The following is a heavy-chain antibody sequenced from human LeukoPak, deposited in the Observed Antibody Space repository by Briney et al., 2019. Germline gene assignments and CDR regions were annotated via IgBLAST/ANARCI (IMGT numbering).Heavy chain of an antibody. CDR2: IYYSWST. CDR1: GGSISSYY. CDR3: ARDRAYYDSSGYYHYYYYGMDV. J-gene: IGHJ6*02. Sequence: PSETLSLTCTVSGGSISSYYWSWIRQPPGKGLEWIGYIYYSWSTNYNPSLKSRVTISVDTSKNQFSLKLSSVTAADTAVYYCARDRAYYDSSGYYHYYYYGMDVWGQGTTVTVSS. V-gene: IGHV4-59*01. D-gene: IGHD3-22*01.